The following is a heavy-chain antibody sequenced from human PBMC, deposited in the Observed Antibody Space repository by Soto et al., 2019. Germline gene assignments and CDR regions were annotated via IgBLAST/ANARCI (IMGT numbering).Heavy chain of an antibody. D-gene: IGHD2-2*01. CDR3: ARDRHQLLHNYFDY. CDR1: GYTFTSYA. V-gene: IGHV1-3*01. J-gene: IGHJ4*02. CDR2: INAGNGNT. Sequence: ASVKVSCKASGYTFTSYAMHWVRQAPGQRLEWMGWINAGNGNTKYSQKFQGRVTITRDTSAGTAYMELSSLRSEDTAVYYCARDRHQLLHNYFDYWGQGTLVTVSS.